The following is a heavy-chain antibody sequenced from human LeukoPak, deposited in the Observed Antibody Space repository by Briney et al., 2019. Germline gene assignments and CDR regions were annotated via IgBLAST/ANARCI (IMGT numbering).Heavy chain of an antibody. D-gene: IGHD1-26*01. CDR2: ISYDGSNK. V-gene: IGHV3-30*03. Sequence: GGSLRLSCAASGFTFSSYGMHWVRQAPGKGLEWVAVISYDGSNKYYADSVKGRFTISRDNSKNTLYLQMNSLRAEDTAVYYCARASYSGSYYGYWGQGTLVTVSS. CDR3: ARASYSGSYYGY. J-gene: IGHJ4*02. CDR1: GFTFSSYG.